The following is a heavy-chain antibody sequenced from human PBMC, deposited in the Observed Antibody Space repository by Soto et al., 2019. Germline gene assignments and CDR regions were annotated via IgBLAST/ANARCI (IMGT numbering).Heavy chain of an antibody. J-gene: IGHJ4*02. CDR1: GFTVSSNY. V-gene: IGHV3-66*01. Sequence: GGSLRLSCAASGFTVSSNYMSWVRQAPGKGLEWVSVIYSGGSTYYADSVKGRFTISRDNSKNTLYLQMNSLRAEDTAVYYCARDHFYYGSRHFDYWGQGTLVTVSS. CDR2: IYSGGST. D-gene: IGHD3-10*01. CDR3: ARDHFYYGSRHFDY.